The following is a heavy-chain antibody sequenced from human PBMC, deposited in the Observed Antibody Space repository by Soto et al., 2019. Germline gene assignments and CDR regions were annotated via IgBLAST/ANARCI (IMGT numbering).Heavy chain of an antibody. CDR1: GYTFTSYD. J-gene: IGHJ6*02. CDR2: INPSGGST. V-gene: IGHV1-46*01. CDR3: AREARVGATFFYYGMDV. D-gene: IGHD1-26*01. Sequence: ASVKVSCKASGYTFTSYDMHWVRQAPGQGLEWMGIINPSGGSTSYAQKFQGRVTMTRDTSTSTVYMELSSLRSEDTAVYYCAREARVGATFFYYGMDVWGQGTTVTVSS.